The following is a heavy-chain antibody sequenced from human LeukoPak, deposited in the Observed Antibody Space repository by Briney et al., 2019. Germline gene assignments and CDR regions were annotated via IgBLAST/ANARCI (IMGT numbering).Heavy chain of an antibody. CDR3: ARDGDSSSRPPRRITNNWFDP. CDR2: ISAYNGNT. D-gene: IGHD6-13*01. V-gene: IGHV1-18*01. Sequence: GASVKVSCKASGYTFTSYGISWVRQAPGQGLAWMGWISAYNGNTNYAQKLQGRVTMTTDTSTSTAYMELRSLRSDDTAVYYCARDGDSSSRPPRRITNNWFDPWGQGTLVTVSS. J-gene: IGHJ5*02. CDR1: GYTFTSYG.